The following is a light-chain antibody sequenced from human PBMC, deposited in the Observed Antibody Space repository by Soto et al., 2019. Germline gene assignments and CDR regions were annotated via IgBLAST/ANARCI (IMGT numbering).Light chain of an antibody. Sequence: QSALTQPASVSGSPGQSITISCTGTSSDVGGYNYVSWYQQHPGEAPKLMIYDVSNRPSGVSNRFSGSKSGNTASLTISGLQAEDEADYYCSSYTSSSTLEVVFGGGTKLTV. CDR3: SSYTSSSTLEVV. J-gene: IGLJ2*01. CDR1: SSDVGGYNY. V-gene: IGLV2-14*01. CDR2: DVS.